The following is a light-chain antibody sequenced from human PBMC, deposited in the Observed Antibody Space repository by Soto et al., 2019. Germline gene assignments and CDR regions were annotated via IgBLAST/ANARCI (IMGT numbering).Light chain of an antibody. CDR3: QQYDNSPLT. V-gene: IGKV3-20*01. Sequence: EIVLTQSPGTLSLSPGERATLSCRASQSVSSCYLAWYQQKPGEAPRLLIDAASSRATGIPDRFSGSGSGTDFTLTISRLQPEDFAVYYCQQYDNSPLTFGGGTKVEIK. CDR1: QSVSSCY. J-gene: IGKJ4*01. CDR2: AAS.